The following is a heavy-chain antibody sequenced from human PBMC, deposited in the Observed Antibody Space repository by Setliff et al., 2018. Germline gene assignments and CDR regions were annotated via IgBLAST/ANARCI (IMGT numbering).Heavy chain of an antibody. CDR1: GFTFSSYW. CDR2: IKQDGSEK. J-gene: IGHJ6*03. CDR3: ARDGRTRYYYYYMDV. V-gene: IGHV3-7*01. Sequence: GGSLRLSCAASGFTFSSYWMSWVRQAPGKGLEGVANIKQDGSEKYYVDSVKGRFTISRDNAKNSLYLQMNSLRAEDTTVYYCARDGRTRYYYYYMDVWGKGTTVTVS.